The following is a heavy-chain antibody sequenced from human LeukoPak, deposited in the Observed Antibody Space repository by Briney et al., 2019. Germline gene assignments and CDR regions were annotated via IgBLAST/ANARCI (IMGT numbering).Heavy chain of an antibody. CDR3: ARGGKATVVTM. CDR2: IYSSGST. D-gene: IGHD4-23*01. CDR1: GVSINSYY. Sequence: SETLSLTCTGSGVSINSYYWSWIRQPAGKGLEWIGRIYSSGSTNYHPSLKSRVSMSVDTSKNQFSLKLTSVPAADTAVYYCARGGKATVVTMWGQGILVTVSS. V-gene: IGHV4-4*07. J-gene: IGHJ4*02.